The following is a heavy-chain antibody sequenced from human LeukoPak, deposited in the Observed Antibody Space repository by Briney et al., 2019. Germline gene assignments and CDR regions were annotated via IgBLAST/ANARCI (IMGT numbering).Heavy chain of an antibody. J-gene: IGHJ3*02. D-gene: IGHD1-26*01. CDR2: ISGSGGST. CDR3: AKDWGSGSYQPDAFDI. CDR1: GFTFNNYA. Sequence: PGGSLRLSCAASGFTFNNYAMSWVRQAPGKGLEWVSTISGSGGSTYYADSVKGRFTISRDNSKNTLYPQMNSLRAEDTAVYYCAKDWGSGSYQPDAFDIWGQGTMVTVSS. V-gene: IGHV3-23*01.